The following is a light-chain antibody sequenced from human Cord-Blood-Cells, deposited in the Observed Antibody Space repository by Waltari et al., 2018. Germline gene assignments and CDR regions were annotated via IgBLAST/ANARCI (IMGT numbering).Light chain of an antibody. J-gene: IGLJ1*01. CDR1: SPNIGAGSA. Sequence: QSVLTQPPSVSGAPGQRVTISCTGTSPNIGAGSAVNWYQQLPGTAPKRLIYGNSNRPSGVPDRFSGSKSGTSASLAITGLQAEDEADYYCQSYDSSLGNVFGTGTKVTVL. CDR3: QSYDSSLGNV. V-gene: IGLV1-40*01. CDR2: GNS.